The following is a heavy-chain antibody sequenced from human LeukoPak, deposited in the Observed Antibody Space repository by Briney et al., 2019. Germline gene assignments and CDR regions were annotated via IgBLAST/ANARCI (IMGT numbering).Heavy chain of an antibody. CDR3: ARDRSSGWYDY. CDR1: GFTFSSYS. J-gene: IGHJ4*02. CDR2: ITGSSSYI. Sequence: GGSLRLSCAASGFTFSSYSMNWVRQAPGKGLEWVSSITGSSSYIYYADSMKGRFTISRDNAKNSLYLQMSSLRAEDTAVYYCARDRSSGWYDYWGQGTLVTVSS. V-gene: IGHV3-21*01. D-gene: IGHD6-19*01.